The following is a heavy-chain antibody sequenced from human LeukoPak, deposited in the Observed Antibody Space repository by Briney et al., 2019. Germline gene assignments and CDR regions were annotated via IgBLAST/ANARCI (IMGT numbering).Heavy chain of an antibody. V-gene: IGHV3-7*01. CDR3: TRDSSTWSWAEYFQH. CDR2: INQDGSEK. J-gene: IGHJ1*01. D-gene: IGHD6-13*01. CDR1: GFTFS. Sequence: GGSLRLSCAASGFTFSMSWVRQAPGKGLEWVANINQDGSEKHYVDSVKGRFTISRDNAKNSLYVQMNSLRAEDTAVYDCTRDSSTWSWAEYFQHWGQGTPVTVSS.